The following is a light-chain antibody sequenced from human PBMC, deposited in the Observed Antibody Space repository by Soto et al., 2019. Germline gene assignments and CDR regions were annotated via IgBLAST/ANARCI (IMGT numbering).Light chain of an antibody. CDR3: HQFYSLPFT. V-gene: IGKV4-1*01. CDR2: WAS. J-gene: IGKJ3*01. CDR1: RSVLYSSNNKNY. Sequence: DIVMTQSPLSLAVSLGERATINCKSSRSVLYSSNNKNYLGWYQQKLGQPPKLLISWASTRESGVPDRFSGSGSGTDFTLTISSLQAEDVAVYYCHQFYSLPFTFGPGTKVDIK.